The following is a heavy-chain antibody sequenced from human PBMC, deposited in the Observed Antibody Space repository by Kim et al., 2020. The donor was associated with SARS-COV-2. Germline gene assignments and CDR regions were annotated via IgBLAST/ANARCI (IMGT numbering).Heavy chain of an antibody. D-gene: IGHD3-22*01. V-gene: IGHV7-4-1*02. CDR1: GYTFTSYA. CDR2: INTNTGNP. J-gene: IGHJ5*02. CDR3: ARLVRIYDSSGPRWFDP. Sequence: ASVKVSCKASGYTFTSYAMNWVRQAPGQGLEWMGWINTNTGNPTYAQGFTGRFVFSLDTSVSTAYLQISSLKAEDTDVYYCARLVRIYDSSGPRWFDPWGQGTLVTVSS.